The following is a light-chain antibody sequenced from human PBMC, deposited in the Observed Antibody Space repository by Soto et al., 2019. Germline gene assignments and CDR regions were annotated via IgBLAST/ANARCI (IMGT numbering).Light chain of an antibody. CDR2: KAS. CDR3: QQYDNDSWT. J-gene: IGKJ1*01. V-gene: IGKV1-5*03. CDR1: QSVSSW. Sequence: IQMTQSPSTLSASVGDRVIITCRASQSVSSWLAWYQQKPGKAPNLLIYKASTLKSGVPSRFSGSGSGTEFTLTLSSLQPDDFATYYCQQYDNDSWTFGQGTKVEIK.